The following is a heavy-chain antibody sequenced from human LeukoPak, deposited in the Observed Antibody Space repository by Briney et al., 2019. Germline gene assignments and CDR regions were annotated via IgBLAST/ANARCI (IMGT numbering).Heavy chain of an antibody. D-gene: IGHD6-19*01. V-gene: IGHV3-74*01. CDR1: GFTFSSYW. CDR3: ARPRAVAGDGGGDAFDI. Sequence: GGSLRLSCAASGFTFSSYWMHWVRQAPGKGLVWVSRINSEGSRTTYADSVKGRFTISRDNAKNTLYLQMSSLRVEDTAVYYCARPRAVAGDGGGDAFDIWGQGTMVTVSS. CDR2: INSEGSRT. J-gene: IGHJ3*02.